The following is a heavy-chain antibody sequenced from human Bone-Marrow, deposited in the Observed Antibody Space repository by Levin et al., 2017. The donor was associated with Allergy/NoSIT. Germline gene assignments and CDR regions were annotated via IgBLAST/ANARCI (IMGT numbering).Heavy chain of an antibody. V-gene: IGHV3-15*01. CDR3: ATEQATCSKDSCWTDGFDI. CDR2: IKTEKDGGTT. J-gene: IGHJ3*02. D-gene: IGHD2-2*01. Sequence: GGSLRLSCLASGFIFRNAPMSWVRQAPGKGPEWVGHIKTEKDGGTTDYSAPVKGRFTISRDDSERTLFLQMNSLQTEDTGVYYWATEQATCSKDSCWTDGFDIWGQGTMVTVSS. CDR1: GFIFRNAP.